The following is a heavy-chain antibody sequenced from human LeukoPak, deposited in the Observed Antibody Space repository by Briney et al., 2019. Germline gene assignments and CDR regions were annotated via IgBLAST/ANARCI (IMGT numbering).Heavy chain of an antibody. J-gene: IGHJ2*01. CDR2: IYTSGST. CDR1: GGSISSYY. Sequence: SETLSLTCTVSGGSISSYYWSWIRQPPGKGLEWMGYIYTSGSTNYNPSLKSRVTISVDTSKNQFSLKLSSVTAADTAVYYCARPRDSSGWYWYFDLWGRGTLVTVSS. D-gene: IGHD6-19*01. CDR3: ARPRDSSGWYWYFDL. V-gene: IGHV4-4*09.